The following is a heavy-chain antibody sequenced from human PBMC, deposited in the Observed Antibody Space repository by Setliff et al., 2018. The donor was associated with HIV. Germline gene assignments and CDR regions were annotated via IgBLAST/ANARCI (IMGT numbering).Heavy chain of an antibody. J-gene: IGHJ3*02. CDR2: RSPIFSTT. Sequence: VASVKVSCKGSGDTFTTYVVSWVRQAPGQGLEWMGGRSPIFSTTNYAQKFQGRVTITTDESTSRAYMEPSSLRSEDTAVYYCAITSRGYSLQRGGAFDIWGQGTLVTVSS. CDR1: GDTFTTYV. V-gene: IGHV1-69*05. D-gene: IGHD3-22*01. CDR3: AITSRGYSLQRGGAFDI.